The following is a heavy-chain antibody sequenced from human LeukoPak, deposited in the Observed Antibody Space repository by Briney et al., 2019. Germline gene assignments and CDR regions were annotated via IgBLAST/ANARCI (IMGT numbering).Heavy chain of an antibody. V-gene: IGHV4-4*07. Sequence: SETLSLTCTVSGGSINSYYWSWLRQPAGKGLEWLGRVYTTGTTNYNPSLKSRVTMSVDTSKNQFSLQVNSVTAADTAVYFCARDYGYDSRSWYFDLWGRGTLVTVSS. J-gene: IGHJ2*01. D-gene: IGHD3-22*01. CDR2: VYTTGTT. CDR1: GGSINSYY. CDR3: ARDYGYDSRSWYFDL.